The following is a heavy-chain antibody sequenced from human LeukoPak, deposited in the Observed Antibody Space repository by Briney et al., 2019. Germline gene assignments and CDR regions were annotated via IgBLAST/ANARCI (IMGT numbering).Heavy chain of an antibody. V-gene: IGHV3-23*01. J-gene: IGHJ5*02. CDR1: GFTFSSYA. D-gene: IGHD6-13*01. CDR3: AKVGLAAAGKGFDP. Sequence: GGALRLSCAASGFTFSSYAMSWVRPAPGKGLEWVSAISGSGGSTYYADSVKGRFTISRDNSKNTLYLQTNSLRAEDTAVYYCAKVGLAAAGKGFDPWGQRTLVTVSS. CDR2: ISGSGGST.